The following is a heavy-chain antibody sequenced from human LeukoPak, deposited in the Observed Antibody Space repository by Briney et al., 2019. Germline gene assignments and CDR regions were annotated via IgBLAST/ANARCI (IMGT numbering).Heavy chain of an antibody. Sequence: GASVKVSCRASGYTFTGYYMHWVRQAPGQGLEWMGWINPNSGGTNYAQKFQGRVTMTRDTSISTAYMELSRLRSDDTTVYYCARDTAGWNYFDYWGQGTLVTVSS. CDR2: INPNSGGT. D-gene: IGHD3-3*01. V-gene: IGHV1-2*02. J-gene: IGHJ4*02. CDR1: GYTFTGYY. CDR3: ARDTAGWNYFDY.